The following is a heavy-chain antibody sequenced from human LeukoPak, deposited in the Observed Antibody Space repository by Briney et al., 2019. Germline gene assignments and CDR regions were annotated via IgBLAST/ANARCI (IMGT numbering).Heavy chain of an antibody. CDR1: GFTFGSYS. CDR3: ASRNLATISLDN. Sequence: LRLSFAASGFTFGSYSMNWIGQPPGKRVEWIGEILNTGSTNYNPSLESRVTISMDTSKNPFSLRLYSVTAADTAVYYCASRNLATISLDNWGHGTLVTVSS. CDR2: ILNTGST. V-gene: IGHV4-34*12. D-gene: IGHD5-24*01. J-gene: IGHJ4*01.